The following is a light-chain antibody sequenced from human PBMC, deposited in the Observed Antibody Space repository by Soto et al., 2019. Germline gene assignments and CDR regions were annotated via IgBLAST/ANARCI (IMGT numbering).Light chain of an antibody. CDR1: SSDVGGYSY. J-gene: IGLJ1*01. V-gene: IGLV2-8*01. CDR3: SSYTGSSNV. CDR2: EVN. Sequence: QSVLTQPPSASGSPGQSVAISCTGTSSDVGGYSYVSWYQQHPGKAPKLMISEVNKRPSGVPDRFSGSKSGNTASLTVSGLQAEDEADYYCSSYTGSSNVFGTGTKVTVL.